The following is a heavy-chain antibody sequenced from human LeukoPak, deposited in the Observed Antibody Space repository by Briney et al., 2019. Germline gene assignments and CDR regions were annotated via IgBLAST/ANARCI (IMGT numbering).Heavy chain of an antibody. V-gene: IGHV3-23*01. CDR2: ISGSGGST. D-gene: IGHD6-19*01. J-gene: IGHJ6*03. CDR1: GFTFSSYA. CDR3: AKDGYSSGWYSYYYYYMDV. Sequence: GGSLRLSCAASGFTFSSYAMSWVRQAPGKGLEWVSAISGSGGSTYYADSVKGRFTISRDNSKNTLYLQMNSLRAEDTAVYYCAKDGYSSGWYSYYYYYMDVWGKGTTVTVSS.